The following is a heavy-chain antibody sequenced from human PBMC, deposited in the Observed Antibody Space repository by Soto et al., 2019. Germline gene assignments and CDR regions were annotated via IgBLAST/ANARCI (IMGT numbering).Heavy chain of an antibody. V-gene: IGHV3-30*18. D-gene: IGHD3-16*01. J-gene: IGHJ6*02. CDR3: AKGVRPFYAFWAMDV. Sequence: QVQLVESGGGVVQPGRSLRLSCAASGITLSSYGMHWVRQAPGKGLEWVALISHDGSNKYYGDSVRGRFTISRDNSKNPLFLQLNPLRVGDTGGVYGAKGVRPFYAFWAMDVWGQGTTVPV. CDR2: ISHDGSNK. CDR1: GITLSSYG.